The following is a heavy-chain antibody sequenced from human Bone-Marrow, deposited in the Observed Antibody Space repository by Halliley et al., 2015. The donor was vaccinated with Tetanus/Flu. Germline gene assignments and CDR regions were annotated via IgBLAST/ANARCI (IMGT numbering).Heavy chain of an antibody. D-gene: IGHD3-9*01. CDR3: AKGRHSSDSTGYAY. V-gene: IGHV3-23*01. CDR2: GASA. Sequence: GASADLAEPVKGRFTTSRDNSKNPLYLKMNSLRAEDTAIYYCAKGRHSSDSTGYAYWRQGTLVSASS. J-gene: IGHJ4*02.